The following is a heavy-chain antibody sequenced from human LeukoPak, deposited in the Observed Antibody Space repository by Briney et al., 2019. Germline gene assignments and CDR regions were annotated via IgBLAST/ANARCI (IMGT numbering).Heavy chain of an antibody. V-gene: IGHV4-39*01. J-gene: IGHJ4*02. CDR1: GGSISSSTYY. CDR2: IYYNGNT. CDR3: ARHEVRGARSFDY. Sequence: SETLSLTCTVSGGSISSSTYYWGWIRQPPGKGLEWIGTIYYNGNTYYNPSLESRVTISVDTSENQFSLKLSSVTAADTAVYYCARHEVRGARSFDYWGQGALVTVSS. D-gene: IGHD3-10*01.